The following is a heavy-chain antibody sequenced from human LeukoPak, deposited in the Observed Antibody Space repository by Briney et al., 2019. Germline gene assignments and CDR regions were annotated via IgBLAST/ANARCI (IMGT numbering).Heavy chain of an antibody. Sequence: ASVKVSCKASGYTFTSYGISWVRQAPGQGLEWMGRIIPILGIANYAQKFQGRVTITADKSTSTAYMELSSLRSEDTAVYYCASQRGYSSGPYYFDYWGQGTLVTVSS. CDR3: ASQRGYSSGPYYFDY. CDR1: GYTFTSYG. CDR2: IIPILGIA. D-gene: IGHD6-19*01. V-gene: IGHV1-69*04. J-gene: IGHJ4*02.